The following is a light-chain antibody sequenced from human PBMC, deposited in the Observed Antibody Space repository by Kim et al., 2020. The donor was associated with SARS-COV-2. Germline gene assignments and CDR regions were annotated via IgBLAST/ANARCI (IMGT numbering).Light chain of an antibody. V-gene: IGLV6-57*01. CDR3: QSYDSSSHIVV. CDR2: EDD. Sequence: VPIYRTRSSGGVASNYVKGYQQRPGSSPTTVIYEDDQRPSGVPDRFSGSIDSSSNSASLTISGLKTEDEADYYCQSYDSSSHIVVFGGGTQLTVL. CDR1: SGGVASNY. J-gene: IGLJ2*01.